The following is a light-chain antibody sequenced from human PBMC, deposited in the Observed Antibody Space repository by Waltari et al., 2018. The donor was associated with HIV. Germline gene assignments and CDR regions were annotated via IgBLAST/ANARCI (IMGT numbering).Light chain of an antibody. CDR3: QQYYGTPYT. CDR2: WAS. V-gene: IGKV4-1*01. J-gene: IGKJ2*01. CDR1: QSILSTAGNRHY. Sequence: DIVMTQCPDSLAVSLGERATINCKSSQSILSTAGNRHYLAWYQQRPGQAPNLLIYWASTRESGVPDRFSGSGSGTDFTLTISSLQAEDVAVYYCQQYYGTPYTFGQGTKLDI.